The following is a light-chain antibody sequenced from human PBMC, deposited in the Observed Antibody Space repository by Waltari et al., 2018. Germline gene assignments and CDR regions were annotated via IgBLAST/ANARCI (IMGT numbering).Light chain of an antibody. V-gene: IGLV1-44*01. CDR3: AAWEDRLNGGV. CDR2: SNQ. Sequence: QSVLTQPPSAYGTPGQRVTISCSGSSSNIGFHTGNWYQQLPGPAPTRLIYSNQQWRSGVPDRFAGSKSGTVASLAIIGLKSEDEADYYCAAWEDRLNGGVCGGGTNLTVL. J-gene: IGLJ2*01. CDR1: SSNIGFHT.